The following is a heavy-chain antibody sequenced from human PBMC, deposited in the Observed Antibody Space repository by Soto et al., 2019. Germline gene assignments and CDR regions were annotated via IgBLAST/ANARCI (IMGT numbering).Heavy chain of an antibody. CDR1: GGSISSYY. CDR2: IYYSGST. CDR3: ARARLWFGELGEYIDAFDI. V-gene: IGHV4-59*01. Sequence: PSETLSLTCTVSGGSISSYYWSWIRQPPGKGLEWIGYIYYSGSTNYNPSLKSRVTISVDTSKNQFSLKLSSVTAADTAVYYCARARLWFGELGEYIDAFDIWGQGTMVTVSS. D-gene: IGHD3-10*01. J-gene: IGHJ3*02.